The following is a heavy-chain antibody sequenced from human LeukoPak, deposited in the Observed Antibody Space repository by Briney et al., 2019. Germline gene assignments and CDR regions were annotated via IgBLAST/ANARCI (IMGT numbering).Heavy chain of an antibody. J-gene: IGHJ4*02. V-gene: IGHV4-38-2*02. CDR2: VYHSGSI. Sequence: SETLSLTCTVSGDSLVSGHYWGWIRQPPGQGLEWVGSVYHSGSIYYNPSLKSRVIMSVDTSKNQFSLKLSSLTAADTAIYYCAREIYYDSSAYDYWGQGTLVTVSS. CDR3: AREIYYDSSAYDY. D-gene: IGHD3-22*01. CDR1: GDSLVSGHY.